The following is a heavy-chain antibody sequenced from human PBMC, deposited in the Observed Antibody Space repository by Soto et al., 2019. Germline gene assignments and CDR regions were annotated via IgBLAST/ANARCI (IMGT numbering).Heavy chain of an antibody. CDR3: ARDFDY. V-gene: IGHV1-69*02. CDR2: IIPIVGIA. Sequence: QVHLVQSGAEVKKPGSSVKVSCKASGGTFSSNTISWVRQAPGQGLEWMGRIIPIVGIANYAQKFQGRVTMTADKSTSAAYMELSSLRSEDTAVYYCARDFDYWGQGTLVTVSS. CDR1: GGTFSSNT. J-gene: IGHJ4*02.